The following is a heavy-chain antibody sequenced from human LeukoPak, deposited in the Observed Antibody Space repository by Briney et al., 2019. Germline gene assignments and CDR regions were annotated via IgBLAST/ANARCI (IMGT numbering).Heavy chain of an antibody. CDR2: ISGSGGST. Sequence: GGSLRLSCAASGFTFSSYAMSWVRQAPGKGLEWVSAISGSGGSTYYADSVKGRFTITRDNSKNTLYLQMNSLRAEDTAVYCCAKDYGDSTYFDYWGQGTLVTVSS. J-gene: IGHJ4*02. CDR1: GFTFSSYA. V-gene: IGHV3-23*01. D-gene: IGHD4-17*01. CDR3: AKDYGDSTYFDY.